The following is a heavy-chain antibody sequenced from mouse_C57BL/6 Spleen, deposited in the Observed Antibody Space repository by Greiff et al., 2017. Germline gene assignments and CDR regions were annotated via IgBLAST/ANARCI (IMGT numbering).Heavy chain of an antibody. D-gene: IGHD1-1*01. J-gene: IGHJ2*01. V-gene: IGHV1-82*01. CDR2: SYPGDGDT. CDR1: GYAFSSSW. CDR3: ALLYYGSSHYFDY. Sequence: QVQLQQSGPELVKPGASVKISCKASGYAFSSSWMNWVKQRPGKGLEWIGRSYPGDGDTNYNVKFKGKATLTADKSSSTAYMQLSSLTSEDSAVYFCALLYYGSSHYFDYWGQGTTLTVSS.